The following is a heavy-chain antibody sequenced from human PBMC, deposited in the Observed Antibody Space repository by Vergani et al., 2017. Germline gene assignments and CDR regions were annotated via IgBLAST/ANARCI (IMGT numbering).Heavy chain of an antibody. D-gene: IGHD3-16*01. CDR3: ARGGMDLRYYYYCXMDV. Sequence: QVQLQESGPGLVKPSETLSLTCTVSGGSISSYYWSWIRQPAGKGLGWIGRSYTSGSTNTNPSLKSRVTMSVDTSKNQFSLKRSSVTAADTAVYYCARGGMDLRYYYYCXMDVWGKGTTVTVSS. V-gene: IGHV4-4*07. J-gene: IGHJ6*03. CDR1: GGSISSYY. CDR2: SYTSGST.